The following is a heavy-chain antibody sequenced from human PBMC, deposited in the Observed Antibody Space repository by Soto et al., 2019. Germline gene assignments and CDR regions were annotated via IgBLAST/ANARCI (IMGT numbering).Heavy chain of an antibody. CDR2: ISGSGGST. Sequence: PGGSLRLSCAASGFTFSSYAMSWVRQAPGKGLEWVSAISGSGGSTYYADSVKGRFTISRDNSKNTLYLQMNSLRAEDTAVYYCAKPGPSTFSYDSSGYYVDYWGQGTLVTVSS. CDR1: GFTFSSYA. D-gene: IGHD3-22*01. J-gene: IGHJ4*02. V-gene: IGHV3-23*01. CDR3: AKPGPSTFSYDSSGYYVDY.